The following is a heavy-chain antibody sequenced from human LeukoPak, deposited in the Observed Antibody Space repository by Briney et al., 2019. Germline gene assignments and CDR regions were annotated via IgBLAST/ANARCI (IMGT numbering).Heavy chain of an antibody. Sequence: GGSLRLSCAASGFTFSSYAMSWVRQAPGKGLEWVSAISGSGGSTYYADSVKGRFTISRDNSKNTLYLQVNSLRAEDTAVYYCATYYYDSSGSDYWGQGTLVTVSS. J-gene: IGHJ4*02. D-gene: IGHD3-22*01. CDR1: GFTFSSYA. CDR3: ATYYYDSSGSDY. CDR2: ISGSGGST. V-gene: IGHV3-23*01.